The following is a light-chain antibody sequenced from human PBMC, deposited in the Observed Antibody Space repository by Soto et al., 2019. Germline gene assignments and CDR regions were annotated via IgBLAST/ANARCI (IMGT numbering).Light chain of an antibody. CDR2: AAS. V-gene: IGKV3-11*01. J-gene: IGKJ1*01. Sequence: EIVLKQSPAILSVYPGERATLSCRASQSISRSLAWYQQKPGQAPRLLIYAASRRATGIPDRFSGSGSGTDFTLTISSLEPEDFAVYYCQQPQTFGQGTKVDI. CDR3: QQPQT. CDR1: QSISRS.